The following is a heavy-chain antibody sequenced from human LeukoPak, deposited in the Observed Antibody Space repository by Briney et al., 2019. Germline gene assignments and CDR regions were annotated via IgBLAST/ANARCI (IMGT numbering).Heavy chain of an antibody. CDR1: GGTFSSYA. V-gene: IGHV1-69*05. CDR2: IIPIFGTA. Sequence: EASVKVSCKASGGTFSSYAISWVRQAPGQGLEWMGRIIPIFGTANYAQKFQGRVTITTDESTSTAYMELSSLGSEDTAVYYCAREGRYCSGGSCLNWFDPWGQGTLVTVSS. CDR3: AREGRYCSGGSCLNWFDP. D-gene: IGHD2-15*01. J-gene: IGHJ5*02.